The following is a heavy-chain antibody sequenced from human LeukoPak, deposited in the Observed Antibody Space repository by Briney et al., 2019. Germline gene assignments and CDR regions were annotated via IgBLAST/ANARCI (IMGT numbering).Heavy chain of an antibody. CDR1: GYTFTGYY. CDR3: ARAPRMITMIVVVTTGAFDI. D-gene: IGHD3-22*01. J-gene: IGHJ3*02. Sequence: GASVKVSCKASGYTFTGYYMHWVRQAPGQGLEWMGWINPNSGGTNYAQKFQGRVTMTRDTSISTAYMELSRLRSDDTAVYYCARAPRMITMIVVVTTGAFDIWGQGTIVTVSS. CDR2: INPNSGGT. V-gene: IGHV1-2*02.